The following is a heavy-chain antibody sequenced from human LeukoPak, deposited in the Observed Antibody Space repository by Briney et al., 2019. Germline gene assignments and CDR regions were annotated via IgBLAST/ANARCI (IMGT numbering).Heavy chain of an antibody. CDR3: ARDFTGTGDY. CDR2: INPGSVAT. J-gene: IGHJ4*02. Sequence: ASVKVSCKASGYTFTGYYMHWVRQAPGQGLEWMGWINPGSVATNCAQRFHGRVTMTRDTSISTVYMELSRLRSDDTAVYSCARDFTGTGDYWGQGTLVTVSS. V-gene: IGHV1-2*02. D-gene: IGHD1-7*01. CDR1: GYTFTGYY.